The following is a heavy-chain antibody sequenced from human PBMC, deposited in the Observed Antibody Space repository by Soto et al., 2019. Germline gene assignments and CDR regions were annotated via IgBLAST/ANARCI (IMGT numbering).Heavy chain of an antibody. V-gene: IGHV1-18*01. CDR2: ISAYNGNT. CDR1: GYTFTSYG. Sequence: QVRLVQSGAEVKKPGASVKVSCKASGYTFTSYGISWVRQAPGQGLEWMGWISAYNGNTNYAQKLQGRVTMTTDTSTSTAYMELRSLRSDDTAVYYCARDPCSSTSCYGNWFDPWGQGTLVTVSS. D-gene: IGHD2-2*01. J-gene: IGHJ5*02. CDR3: ARDPCSSTSCYGNWFDP.